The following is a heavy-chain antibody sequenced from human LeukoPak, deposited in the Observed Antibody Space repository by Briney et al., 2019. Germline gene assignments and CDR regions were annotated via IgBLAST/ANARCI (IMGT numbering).Heavy chain of an antibody. CDR2: ISSSSSTI. D-gene: IGHD2-15*01. V-gene: IGHV3-48*01. CDR1: GFTFSSYR. J-gene: IGHJ4*02. CDR3: ARGRYCNGGSCYFDS. Sequence: PGGSLRLSCAASGFTFSSYRMNWVRQAPGKGLEWVSYISSSSSTIYYADSVKGRFTTSRDNSKNTLYLQMNSLRGEDTAVYYCARGRYCNGGSCYFDSWGQGTLVTVSS.